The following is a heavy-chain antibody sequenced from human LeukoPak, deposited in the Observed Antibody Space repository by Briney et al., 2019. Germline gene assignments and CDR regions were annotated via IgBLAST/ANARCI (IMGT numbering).Heavy chain of an antibody. CDR2: INGGGDIT. CDR1: GFTFSDYY. Sequence: GSLRLSCAASGFTFSDYYMTWVRQAPGKGLEWVSSINGGGDITYYAESVKGRFTVSRDNSKNTLFLQMNSLRAEDTAVFYCAKRYGDSTGWFFDFWGQGSLVTVSS. CDR3: AKRYGDSTGWFFDF. D-gene: IGHD6-13*01. V-gene: IGHV3-23*01. J-gene: IGHJ4*02.